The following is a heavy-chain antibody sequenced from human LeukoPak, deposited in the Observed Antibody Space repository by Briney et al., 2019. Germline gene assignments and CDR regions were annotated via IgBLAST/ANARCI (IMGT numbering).Heavy chain of an antibody. CDR1: GGSISGSSYY. CDR3: ARGPENYGFDP. J-gene: IGHJ5*02. CDR2: IYYTGST. V-gene: IGHV4-39*07. Sequence: SETLSLTCTVSGGSISGSSYYWGWIRQPPGKGLEWIGSIYYTGSTYHNPSLKSRVTISVDTSKNQFSLKLSSVTAADTAVYYCARGPENYGFDPWGQGTLVTVSS. D-gene: IGHD3-16*01.